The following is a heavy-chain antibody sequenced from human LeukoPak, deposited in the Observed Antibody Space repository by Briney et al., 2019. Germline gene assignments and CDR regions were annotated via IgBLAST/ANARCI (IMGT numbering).Heavy chain of an antibody. CDR1: VGTFSSYA. CDR2: IIPIFGTA. Sequence: PSVKVSCKASVGTFSSYAISCVRQAPGQGLEWMGGIIPIFGTANYAQKFQGRVTITADESTSTAYMELSSPRSEDTAVYYCARDGSAAGSFDYWGQGTLVTVSS. J-gene: IGHJ4*02. CDR3: ARDGSAAGSFDY. V-gene: IGHV1-69*01. D-gene: IGHD6-19*01.